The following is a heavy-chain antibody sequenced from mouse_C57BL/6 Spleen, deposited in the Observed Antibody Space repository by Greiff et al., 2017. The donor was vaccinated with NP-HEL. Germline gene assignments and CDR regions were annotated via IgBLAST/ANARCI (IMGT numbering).Heavy chain of an antibody. J-gene: IGHJ2*01. V-gene: IGHV1-58*01. Sequence: VQLQQSGAELVRPGSSVKMSCKTSGYTFTSYGINWVKQRPGQGLEWIGYLYIGNGYTEYNEKFKGKATLTSDTSSSTAYMQLSSLTSEDSAIYVGERRGGYDYDGGFDYWGQGTTLTVSS. CDR1: GYTFTSYG. CDR3: ERRGGYDYDGGFDY. CDR2: LYIGNGYT. D-gene: IGHD2-4*01.